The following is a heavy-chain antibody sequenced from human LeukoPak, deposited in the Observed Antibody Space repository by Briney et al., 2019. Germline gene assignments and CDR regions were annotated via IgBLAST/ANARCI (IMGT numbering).Heavy chain of an antibody. J-gene: IGHJ4*02. CDR3: AVSYDYVWGSYRPGPFDY. D-gene: IGHD3-16*02. CDR1: GDSVSSNSAA. Sequence: SQTLSLTCAISGDSVSSNSAAWNWIRQSPSRGLEWLGRTYYRSKWYNDYAVSVKSRITINPDTSKNQFSLQLNSVTPEDTAVYYCAVSYDYVWGSYRPGPFDYWGQGILVTVSS. CDR2: TYYRSKWYN. V-gene: IGHV6-1*01.